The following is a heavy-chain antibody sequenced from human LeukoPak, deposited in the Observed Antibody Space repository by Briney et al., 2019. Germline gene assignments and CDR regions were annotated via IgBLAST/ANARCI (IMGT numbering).Heavy chain of an antibody. V-gene: IGHV3-23*01. Sequence: GGSLRLSCAASGFIFSSYWMSWVRQAPGKGLEWVSAISGSGGSTYYADSVKGRFTISRDNSKNTLYLQMNSLRAEDTAVYYCAKGDSSSWYNWFDPWGQGTLVTVSS. J-gene: IGHJ5*02. CDR1: GFIFSSYW. D-gene: IGHD6-13*01. CDR2: ISGSGGST. CDR3: AKGDSSSWYNWFDP.